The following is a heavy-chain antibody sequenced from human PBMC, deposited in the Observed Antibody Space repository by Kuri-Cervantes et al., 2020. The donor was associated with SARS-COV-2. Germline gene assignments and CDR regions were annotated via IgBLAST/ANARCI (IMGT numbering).Heavy chain of an antibody. CDR3: ARDQTDPWSRTPDAFDI. D-gene: IGHD3-3*01. J-gene: IGHJ3*02. CDR1: GYTFTTYG. CDR2: SSGYNGNT. V-gene: IGHV1-18*01. Sequence: ASVKVSCKASGYTFTTYGITWVRQAPGQGLEWMGWSSGYNGNTNYAQKLQGRVTMTTDTSTSTGYMELRSLGSDDTAMYYCARDQTDPWSRTPDAFDIWGQGTMVTVSS.